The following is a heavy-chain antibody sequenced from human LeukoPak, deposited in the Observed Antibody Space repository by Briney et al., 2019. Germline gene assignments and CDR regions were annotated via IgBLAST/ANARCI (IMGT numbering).Heavy chain of an antibody. CDR1: GYTFTGYY. CDR3: ARVEFDYDSSGYYGY. Sequence: ASVKVSCKASGYTFTGYYMHWVRQAPGQGLEWMGWINPNSGGTNYAQKFQGRVTMTRDTSISTAYMELSRLRSDDTAVYYCARVEFDYDSSGYYGYWGQGTLVTVSS. D-gene: IGHD3-22*01. V-gene: IGHV1-2*02. CDR2: INPNSGGT. J-gene: IGHJ4*02.